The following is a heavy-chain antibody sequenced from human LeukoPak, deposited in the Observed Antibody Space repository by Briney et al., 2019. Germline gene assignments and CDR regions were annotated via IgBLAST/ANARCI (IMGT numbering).Heavy chain of an antibody. CDR2: FDPEDGET. J-gene: IGHJ6*02. Sequence: ASVKVSYKVSGYTLTELSMHWVRQAPGKGREWVGGFDPEDGETIYAQKFQGRVTMTEDTSTDTAYMELSSLRSEDTAVYYCATEVGYCSGGSCYPVRYGMDVWGQGTTVTVSS. CDR3: ATEVGYCSGGSCYPVRYGMDV. V-gene: IGHV1-24*01. D-gene: IGHD2-15*01. CDR1: GYTLTELS.